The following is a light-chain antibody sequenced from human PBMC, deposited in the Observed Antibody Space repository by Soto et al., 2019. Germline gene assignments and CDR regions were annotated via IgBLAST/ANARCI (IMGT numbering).Light chain of an antibody. V-gene: IGKV3-20*01. CDR2: GAS. CDR1: QTVSTTY. CDR3: QQYCALPPT. Sequence: EIVLTQFPGALCLSPGERVTLSCRASQTVSTTYLAWYQQKSGQAPKFLIYGASNRATGIPDRFSGSGSGTDFTLTISRLEPEDFAVYYCQQYCALPPTFGGGTQIDIK. J-gene: IGKJ4*01.